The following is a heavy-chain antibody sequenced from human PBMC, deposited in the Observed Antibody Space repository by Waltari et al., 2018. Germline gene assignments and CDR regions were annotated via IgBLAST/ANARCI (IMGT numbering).Heavy chain of an antibody. CDR2: ISSSSSYI. CDR3: ARDILAPGSPIYYYYYGMDV. CDR1: GFTFSSYS. Sequence: EVQLVESGGGLVKPGGSLRLSCAASGFTFSSYSMNWVRQAPGQGLEWVSSISSSSSYIYYADSVKGRFTISRDNAKNSLYLQMNSLRAEDTAVYYCARDILAPGSPIYYYYYGMDVWGQGTTVTVSS. V-gene: IGHV3-21*01. J-gene: IGHJ6*02. D-gene: IGHD2-21*01.